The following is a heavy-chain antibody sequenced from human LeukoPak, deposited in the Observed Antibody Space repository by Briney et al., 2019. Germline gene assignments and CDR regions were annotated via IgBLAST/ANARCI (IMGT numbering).Heavy chain of an antibody. CDR3: ARESTGGSIAATSWFDP. V-gene: IGHV4-30-4*08. CDR1: GGSISSGDYY. D-gene: IGHD6-6*01. J-gene: IGHJ5*02. CDR2: IYYSGST. Sequence: PSETLSLTCTVSGGSISSGDYYWSWIRQPPGKGLEWIGYIYYSGSTYYNPSLKSRVTISVDTSKNQFSLKLSSVTAADAAVYYCARESTGGSIAATSWFDPWGQGTLVTVSS.